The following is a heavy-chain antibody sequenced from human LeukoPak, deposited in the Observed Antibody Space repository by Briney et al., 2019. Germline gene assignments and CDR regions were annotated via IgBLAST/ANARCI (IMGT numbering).Heavy chain of an antibody. CDR2: ISWNSGSI. D-gene: IGHD3-22*01. CDR3: ASSSGKVSPLGI. J-gene: IGHJ4*02. CDR1: GFTFDDYA. V-gene: IGHV3-9*01. Sequence: GGSLRLSCAASGFTFDDYAMHWVRQAPGKGLEWVSGISWNSGSIGYADSVKGRFTISRDNAKNSLYLQMNSLRAEDTALYYCASSSGKVSPLGIWGQGTLVTVSS.